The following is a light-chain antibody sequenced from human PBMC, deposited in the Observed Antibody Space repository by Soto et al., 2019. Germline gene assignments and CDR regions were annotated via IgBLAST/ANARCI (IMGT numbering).Light chain of an antibody. CDR1: SSDVGGYNY. CDR2: DVS. V-gene: IGLV2-14*01. CDR3: SSYTSSSTQ. Sequence: QSVLTQPASVSGSPGQSITISCTGTSSDVGGYNYVSWYQQHPGKAPKLMIYDVSNRPSGVSNRFSGSKSGNTASLTISGLQAADEADYYCSSYTSSSTQFGGGTKLTVL. J-gene: IGLJ2*01.